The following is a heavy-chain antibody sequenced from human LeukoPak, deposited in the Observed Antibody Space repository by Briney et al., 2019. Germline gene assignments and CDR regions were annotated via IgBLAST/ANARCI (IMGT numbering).Heavy chain of an antibody. J-gene: IGHJ4*02. Sequence: SETVSLTCTVSGYSIRSGFYWGWIRQPPGKGLEWIGNIYHSGITYYTPSLKSRVTISVDTSKNQFYLKLSSVTAADTAVYYCARAVGSFDWLPLFDYWGQGTLVTVSS. CDR3: ARAVGSFDWLPLFDY. CDR2: IYHSGIT. D-gene: IGHD3-9*01. V-gene: IGHV4-38-2*02. CDR1: GYSIRSGFY.